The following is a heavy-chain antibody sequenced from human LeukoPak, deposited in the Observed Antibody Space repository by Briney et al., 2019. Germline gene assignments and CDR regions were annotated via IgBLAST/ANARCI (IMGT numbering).Heavy chain of an antibody. V-gene: IGHV4-61*05. Sequence: SETLSLTCTVSGGSISSSSYYWGWIRQPPGKGLEWIGYIYYSGSTNYNPSLKSRVTISVDTSKNQFSLKLSSVTAADTAVYYCARVRNHYDFPLGDWGQGTLVTVSS. CDR3: ARVRNHYDFPLGD. J-gene: IGHJ4*02. D-gene: IGHD3-3*01. CDR2: IYYSGST. CDR1: GGSISSSSYY.